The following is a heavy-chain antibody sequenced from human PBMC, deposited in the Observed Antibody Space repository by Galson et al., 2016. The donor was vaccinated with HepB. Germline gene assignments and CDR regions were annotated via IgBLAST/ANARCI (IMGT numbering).Heavy chain of an antibody. Sequence: SLRLSCAASGFNFGRYGMHWVRQAPGKGLEWVAVISYDGHNKHYADSVKGRFTLSRDNSKNTLYLQMNSPRPEDTAVYYCAKDSFYDFWDAATDYYYYMDVWGKGTTVTVS. J-gene: IGHJ6*03. CDR2: ISYDGHNK. D-gene: IGHD3-3*01. CDR3: AKDSFYDFWDAATDYYYYMDV. V-gene: IGHV3-30*18. CDR1: GFNFGRYG.